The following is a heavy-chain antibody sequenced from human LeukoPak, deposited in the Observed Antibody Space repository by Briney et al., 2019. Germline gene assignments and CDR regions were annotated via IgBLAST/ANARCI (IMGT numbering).Heavy chain of an antibody. CDR2: ISGGGSGT. Sequence: PGGSLRLSCAASGFTFDSYAMSWVRQAPGKGLEWVSAISGGGSGTYYADSAKGRFTISRDNSKNTLYLQMNSLRADDTAVYYCAKDQVIAVAANSDYWGQGTLVTVSS. V-gene: IGHV3-23*01. CDR1: GFTFDSYA. D-gene: IGHD6-13*01. CDR3: AKDQVIAVAANSDY. J-gene: IGHJ4*02.